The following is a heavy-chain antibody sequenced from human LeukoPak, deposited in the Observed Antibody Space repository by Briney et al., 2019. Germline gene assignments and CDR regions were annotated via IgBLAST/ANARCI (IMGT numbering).Heavy chain of an antibody. V-gene: IGHV1-69*04. J-gene: IGHJ6*02. CDR2: IIPILGIA. CDR3: GAGGGWYYYGMDV. Sequence: SVKVSCKASGGTFSSYALSWVRQAPGQGLEWMGRIIPILGIANYAQKFQGRVTITADKSTSTAYMEVSSLRSEDTGVYCCGAGGGWYYYGMDVWGQGTTVTVSS. CDR1: GGTFSSYA. D-gene: IGHD1-26*01.